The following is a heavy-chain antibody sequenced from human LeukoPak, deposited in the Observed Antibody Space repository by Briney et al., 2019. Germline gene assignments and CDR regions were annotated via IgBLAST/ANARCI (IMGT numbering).Heavy chain of an antibody. CDR1: GFTFSGSA. J-gene: IGHJ6*03. CDR3: TSPQYKGAVAGTGYYYMDV. D-gene: IGHD6-19*01. CDR2: IRSKANSYAT. V-gene: IGHV3-73*01. Sequence: PGGSLRLSCAASGFTFSGSAMHWVRQASGKGLEWVGRIRSKANSYATAYAASVKGRFTISRDDSKNTAYLQMNSLKTEDTAVYYCTSPQYKGAVAGTGYYYMDVWGKGTTVTVSS.